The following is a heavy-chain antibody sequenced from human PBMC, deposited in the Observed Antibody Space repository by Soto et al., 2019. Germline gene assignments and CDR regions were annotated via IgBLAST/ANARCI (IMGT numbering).Heavy chain of an antibody. V-gene: IGHV1-18*01. CDR1: GYTFTSYG. CDR3: ARVEGVAARPYDY. Sequence: QVQLVQSGAAVKKPGASLTVSCKASGYTFTSYGISWQRQAPGQAPELMGWISAYNGNTNYAQKLQGRVTITTDASTSTGYMELMSLRSDDTAVYYCARVEGVAARPYDYWGQVPLVTVSS. CDR2: ISAYNGNT. J-gene: IGHJ4*02. D-gene: IGHD6-6*01.